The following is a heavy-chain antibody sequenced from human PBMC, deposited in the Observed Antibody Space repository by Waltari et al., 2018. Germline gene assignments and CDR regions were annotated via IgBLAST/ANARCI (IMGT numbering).Heavy chain of an antibody. J-gene: IGHJ6*02. V-gene: IGHV3-66*02. CDR2: IYSGGST. CDR1: GFTVSSNY. Sequence: EVQLVESGGGLVQPGGSLRLSCAASGFTVSSNYMSWVRQAPGKGLEWVSVIYSGGSTYYADSVKGRFTIARDNSKNTLYLQMNSLRAEDTAVYYCARERGTLYVMDVWGQGTTVTVSS. CDR3: ARERGTLYVMDV.